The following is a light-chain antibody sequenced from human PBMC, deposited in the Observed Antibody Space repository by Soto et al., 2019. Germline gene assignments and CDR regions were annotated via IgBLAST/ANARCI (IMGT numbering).Light chain of an antibody. CDR1: SSDVGDYNY. CDR2: DVN. CDR3: CSYVGSYVI. V-gene: IGLV2-11*01. J-gene: IGLJ2*01. Sequence: QSALTQPRSVSGSPGQSVTISCTGTSSDVGDYNYVSWYQQHPGKAPRVMIYDVNKRPSGVPDRFSGSKSGNTASLTISGLQAEDEADYYCCSYVGSYVIFGGGTKVTVL.